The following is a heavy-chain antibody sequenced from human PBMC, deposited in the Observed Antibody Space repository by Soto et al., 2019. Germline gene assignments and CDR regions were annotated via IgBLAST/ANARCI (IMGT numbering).Heavy chain of an antibody. D-gene: IGHD2-8*01. J-gene: IGHJ6*02. V-gene: IGHV3-30-3*01. CDR3: AKELTDSVLMVYAIPSDLPRPYYYCGMDV. CDR1: GFTFSSYA. Sequence: QVQLVESGGGVVQPGRSLRLSCAASGFTFSSYAMHWVRQAPGKGLEWVAVISYDGSNKYYADSVKGRFTISRDNSKNTLYLQMNSLRAEDTAVYYCAKELTDSVLMVYAIPSDLPRPYYYCGMDVWGQGTTVTVSS. CDR2: ISYDGSNK.